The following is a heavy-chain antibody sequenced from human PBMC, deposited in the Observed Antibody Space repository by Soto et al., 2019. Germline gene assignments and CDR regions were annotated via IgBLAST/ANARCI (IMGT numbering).Heavy chain of an antibody. D-gene: IGHD1-1*01. CDR3: ATDTHRSGTPGWFDP. J-gene: IGHJ5*02. CDR1: GYTLTELS. Sequence: GASVKVSCKVSGYTLTELSMHWVRQAPGKGLEWMGGFDPEDGETIYAQKFQGRVTMTEDTSTDTAYMELSSLRSEDTAVYYCATDTHRSGTPGWFDPWGQGTLVTVSS. V-gene: IGHV1-24*01. CDR2: FDPEDGET.